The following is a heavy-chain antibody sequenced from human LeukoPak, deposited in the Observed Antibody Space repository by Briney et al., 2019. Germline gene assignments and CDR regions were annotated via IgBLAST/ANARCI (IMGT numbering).Heavy chain of an antibody. D-gene: IGHD1-26*01. CDR1: GFTFSRFA. V-gene: IGHV3-23*01. J-gene: IGHJ5*01. Sequence: PGGSLRLSCAASGFTFSRFAMNWVRQAPGKGLEWVSIISKTGDIVSYADSVKGRFAISRDNSKNTVWLQLDNLRAEDTALYYCATEPFHSWGQGTLLAVSS. CDR2: ISKTGDIV. CDR3: ATEPFHS.